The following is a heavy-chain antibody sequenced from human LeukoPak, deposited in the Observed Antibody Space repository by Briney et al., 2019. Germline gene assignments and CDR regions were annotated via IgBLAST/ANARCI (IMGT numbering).Heavy chain of an antibody. D-gene: IGHD3-10*01. V-gene: IGHV4-34*01. CDR1: GGSFSGYY. CDR3: ARRGGYYYGSGRHAFDI. CDR2: INHSGST. J-gene: IGHJ3*02. Sequence: SETLSLTCAVYGGSFSGYYWSWIRQPPGKGLEWIGEINHSGSTNYNPSLKSRVTISVGTSKNQFSLKLSSVTAADTAVYYCARRGGYYYGSGRHAFDIWGQGTMVTVSS.